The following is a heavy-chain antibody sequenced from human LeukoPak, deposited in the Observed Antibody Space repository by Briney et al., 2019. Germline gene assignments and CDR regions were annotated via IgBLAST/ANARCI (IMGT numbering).Heavy chain of an antibody. V-gene: IGHV3-7*01. CDR3: AGRSEEKRFLEWLDYYYGMDV. Sequence: GGSLRLSCAASGFTFSSYWMSWVRQAPGKGLEWVANIKQDGSEKYYVDSVKGRFTISRDNAKNSLYLQMNSLRAEDTAVYYCAGRSEEKRFLEWLDYYYGMDVWGQGTTVTVSS. CDR1: GFTFSSYW. D-gene: IGHD3-3*01. J-gene: IGHJ6*02. CDR2: IKQDGSEK.